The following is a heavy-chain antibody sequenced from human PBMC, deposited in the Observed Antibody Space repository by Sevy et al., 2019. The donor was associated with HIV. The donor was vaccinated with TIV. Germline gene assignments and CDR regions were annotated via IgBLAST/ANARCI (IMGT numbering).Heavy chain of an antibody. CDR1: GGSISSYY. D-gene: IGHD2-8*01. Sequence: SETLSLTCTVSGGSISSYYWSWIRQPPGKGLEWIGYIYYSGSTNYNPSLKSRVTISVDTSKNPFSLKLSSVTAAVTAVYYWARFSARKPTPLGYCTNGVCYDYFDYWGQVSLVTASS. CDR2: IYYSGST. J-gene: IGHJ4*02. CDR3: ARFSARKPTPLGYCTNGVCYDYFDY. V-gene: IGHV4-59*01.